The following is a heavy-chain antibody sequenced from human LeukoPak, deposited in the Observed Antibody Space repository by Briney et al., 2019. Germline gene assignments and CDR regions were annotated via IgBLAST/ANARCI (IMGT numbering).Heavy chain of an antibody. CDR2: ISSSSSYI. J-gene: IGHJ4*02. V-gene: IGHV3-21*01. Sequence: GGSLRLSCAASGFTFSSYSMNWVRQAPGKGLEWVSSISSSSSYIYYADSVKGRFTISRDNAKNSLYLQMNSLRAEDTAVFYCARGAEGVAATDSNFDYWGQGTLVTVSS. CDR3: ARGAEGVAATDSNFDY. CDR1: GFTFSSYS. D-gene: IGHD6-13*01.